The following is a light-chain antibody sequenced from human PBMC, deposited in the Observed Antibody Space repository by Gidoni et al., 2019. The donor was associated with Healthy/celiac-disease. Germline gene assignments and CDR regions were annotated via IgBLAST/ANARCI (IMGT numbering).Light chain of an antibody. Sequence: EIVLTQSPANLSLSPGERATLSCRASQSVSSYLAWYQQKPGQAPRLLIYDASNRATGIPARFSGSGSGTDFTLTISSLEPEDFAVYYCQQRSNWPPRGTFGQGTKVEIK. J-gene: IGKJ1*01. CDR3: QQRSNWPPRGT. CDR1: QSVSSY. V-gene: IGKV3-11*01. CDR2: DAS.